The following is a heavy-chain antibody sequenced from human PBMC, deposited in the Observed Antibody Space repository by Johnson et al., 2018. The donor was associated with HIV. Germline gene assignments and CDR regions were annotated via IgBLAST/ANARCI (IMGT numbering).Heavy chain of an antibody. CDR1: GFTFSSYA. V-gene: IGHV3-23*04. CDR3: ASDWGSRHAFDI. J-gene: IGHJ3*02. Sequence: VQLVESGGGLVQPGGSLRLSCAASGFTFSSYAMRWVRQAPGQGLEWVSGISDSGGSTPYADSVKGRFTISRDNSKNTLYLQMNSLRAEDTAVYYCASDWGSRHAFDIWGQGTMVTVSS. CDR2: ISDSGGST. D-gene: IGHD7-27*01.